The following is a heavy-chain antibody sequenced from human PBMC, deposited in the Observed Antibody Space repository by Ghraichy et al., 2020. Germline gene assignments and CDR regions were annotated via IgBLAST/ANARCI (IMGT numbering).Heavy chain of an antibody. J-gene: IGHJ4*02. CDR2: IKSKTDGGTT. Sequence: GGSLRLSCAASGFTFSNAWMSWVRQAPGKGLEWVGRIKSKTDGGTTDYAAPVKGRFTISRDDSKNTLYLQMNSLKTEDTAVYYCTTVPNRLRGDPFDYWGQGTLVTVSS. V-gene: IGHV3-15*01. D-gene: IGHD4-17*01. CDR1: GFTFSNAW. CDR3: TTVPNRLRGDPFDY.